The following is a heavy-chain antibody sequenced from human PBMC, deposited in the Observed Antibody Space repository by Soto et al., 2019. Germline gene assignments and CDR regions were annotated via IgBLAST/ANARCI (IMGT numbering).Heavy chain of an antibody. D-gene: IGHD3-3*01. J-gene: IGHJ4*02. V-gene: IGHV4-31*03. CDR1: GGPISSGGYY. CDR3: ARVRKESVTIFGVVIRYYFDY. Sequence: SETLSLTCTVSGGPISSGGYYWSWIRQHPGKGLEWIGYIYYSGSTYYNPSLKSRVTISVDTSKNQFSLKLSSVTAADTAVYYCARVRKESVTIFGVVIRYYFDYWGQGTLVTVSS. CDR2: IYYSGST.